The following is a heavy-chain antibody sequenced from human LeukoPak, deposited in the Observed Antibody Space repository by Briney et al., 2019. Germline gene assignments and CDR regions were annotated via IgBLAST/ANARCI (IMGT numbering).Heavy chain of an antibody. CDR1: GFTVSSNY. J-gene: IGHJ6*02. D-gene: IGHD2-2*01. Sequence: GGSLRLSCAASGFTVSSNYMSWVRQAPGKGLEWVSVIYSGGSTYYADSVKGRFTISRDNSKNTLYLQMNSLRAEDTAVYYCAKDPSWTYYYYGMDVWGQGTTVTVSS. CDR3: AKDPSWTYYYYGMDV. CDR2: IYSGGST. V-gene: IGHV3-53*01.